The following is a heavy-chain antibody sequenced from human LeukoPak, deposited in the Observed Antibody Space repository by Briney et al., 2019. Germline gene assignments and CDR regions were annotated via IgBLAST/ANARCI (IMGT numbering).Heavy chain of an antibody. J-gene: IGHJ2*01. V-gene: IGHV3-23*01. CDR1: GFTFSSYA. D-gene: IGHD2-21*02. Sequence: SGGSLRLSRAASGFTFSSYAMSWVRQAPGKGLEWVSAISGSGGSTYYADSVKGRFTISRDNSKNTLYLQMNSLRVEDTAVYYCAKDTRYCGGVCYPPYWYFDLWGRGTLVTVSS. CDR2: ISGSGGST. CDR3: AKDTRYCGGVCYPPYWYFDL.